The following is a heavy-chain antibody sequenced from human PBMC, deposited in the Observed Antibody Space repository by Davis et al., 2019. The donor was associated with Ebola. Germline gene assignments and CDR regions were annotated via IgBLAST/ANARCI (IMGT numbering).Heavy chain of an antibody. D-gene: IGHD4-23*01. CDR2: ISGSGDST. V-gene: IGHV3-23*01. CDR3: TRRAEGPTVVTPSDY. Sequence: GESLKISCAASGFTFSSYAMSWVRQAPGKGLEWVSAISGSGDSTYYADSVKGRFTISRDDSKNTAYLQMNSLKTEDTAVYYCTRRAEGPTVVTPSDYWGQGTLVTVSS. CDR1: GFTFSSYA. J-gene: IGHJ4*02.